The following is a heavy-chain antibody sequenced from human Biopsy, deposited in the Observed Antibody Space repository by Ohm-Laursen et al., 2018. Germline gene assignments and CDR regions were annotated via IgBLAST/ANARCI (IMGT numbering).Heavy chain of an antibody. Sequence: VKVSCNASGFSFTGYYIHWVRQAPGQGLEWMGWISPKSGDTNYAHKFQGNITMTRDTSMSTAYMEMSRLRCDDTAVYYCALQSVAQMKNFDYWGQGTLVTVSS. J-gene: IGHJ4*02. V-gene: IGHV1-2*02. D-gene: IGHD6-19*01. CDR3: ALQSVAQMKNFDY. CDR1: GFSFTGYY. CDR2: ISPKSGDT.